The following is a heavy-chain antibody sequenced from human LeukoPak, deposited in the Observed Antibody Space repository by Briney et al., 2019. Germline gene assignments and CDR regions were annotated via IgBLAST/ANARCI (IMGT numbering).Heavy chain of an antibody. Sequence: GGSLRLSCAASGFTFSSYSMNRVRQAPGKGLEWVSSISSSSSYIYYADSVKGRFTISRDNAKNSLYLQMNSLRAEDTAVYYCARESITMIVVVDAFDIWGQGTMVTVSS. J-gene: IGHJ3*02. V-gene: IGHV3-21*01. CDR2: ISSSSSYI. D-gene: IGHD3-22*01. CDR1: GFTFSSYS. CDR3: ARESITMIVVVDAFDI.